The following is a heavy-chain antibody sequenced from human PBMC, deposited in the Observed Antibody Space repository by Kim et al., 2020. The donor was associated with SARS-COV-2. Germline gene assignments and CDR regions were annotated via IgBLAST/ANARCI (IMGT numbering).Heavy chain of an antibody. CDR2: IYYSGST. Sequence: SETLSLTCTVSGGSISSSSYYWGWIRQPPGKGLEWIGSIYYSGSTYYNPSLKSRVTISVDTSKNQFSLKLSSVTAADTAVYYCARTYGSGSYYIDYWGQGTLVTVSS. CDR1: GGSISSSSYY. J-gene: IGHJ4*02. D-gene: IGHD3-10*01. CDR3: ARTYGSGSYYIDY. V-gene: IGHV4-39*07.